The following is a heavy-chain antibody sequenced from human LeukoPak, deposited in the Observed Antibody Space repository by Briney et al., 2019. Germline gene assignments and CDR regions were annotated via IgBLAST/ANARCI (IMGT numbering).Heavy chain of an antibody. V-gene: IGHV5-51*01. CDR1: GYRFSTYW. Sequence: GESLKISCKGSGYRFSTYWIGWVRQMPGKGLEWMGIIYPGDSGTRYSPSFQGQVTISADKSISTAYLQWSTLKASDSAMYYCARPGLEGGNSPYYFDYWGQGTLVTVSS. D-gene: IGHD4-23*01. CDR3: ARPGLEGGNSPYYFDY. J-gene: IGHJ4*02. CDR2: IYPGDSGT.